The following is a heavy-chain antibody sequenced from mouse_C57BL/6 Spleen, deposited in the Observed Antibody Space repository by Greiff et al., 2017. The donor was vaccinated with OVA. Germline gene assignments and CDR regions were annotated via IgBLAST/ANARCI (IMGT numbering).Heavy chain of an antibody. J-gene: IGHJ3*01. D-gene: IGHD2-1*01. CDR3: ARATLLYPAWFAY. CDR1: GYTFTDYY. CDR2: INPNNGGT. Sequence: VQLQQSGPELVKPGASVKISCKASGYTFTDYYMNWVKQSHGKSLEWIGDINPNNGGTSYNQKFKGKATLTVDKSSSTAYMELRSLTSEDSAVYYCARATLLYPAWFAYWGQGTLVTVSA. V-gene: IGHV1-26*01.